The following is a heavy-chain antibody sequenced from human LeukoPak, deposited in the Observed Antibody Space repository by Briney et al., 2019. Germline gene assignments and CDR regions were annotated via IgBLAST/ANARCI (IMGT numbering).Heavy chain of an antibody. CDR2: IKQDGSEK. CDR3: ARVEIVVVPAVPNFDY. Sequence: GGSLRLSCAASGFTFSSYWMSWVRQAPGKGLEWVANIKQDGSEKYYVDSVKGRFTISRDNAKNSLYPQMNSRRAEDTAVYYCARVEIVVVPAVPNFDYWGQGTLVTVYS. D-gene: IGHD2-2*03. CDR1: GFTFSSYW. V-gene: IGHV3-7*01. J-gene: IGHJ4*02.